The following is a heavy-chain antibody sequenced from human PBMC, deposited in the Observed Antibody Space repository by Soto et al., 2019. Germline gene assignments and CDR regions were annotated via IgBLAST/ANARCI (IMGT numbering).Heavy chain of an antibody. V-gene: IGHV3-23*01. CDR1: GFTFSSYA. CDR2: ISGSGGST. D-gene: IGHD1-26*01. CDR3: AKALRIVGVYYYGMDV. Sequence: EVQLLESGGGLVQPGGSLRLSCAASGFTFSSYAMSWVRQAPGKGLEWVSAISGSGGSTYYADSVKGRFTISRDNSKNTLYLHMNSLRAEDTAVYYCAKALRIVGVYYYGMDVWGQGTTVTVSS. J-gene: IGHJ6*02.